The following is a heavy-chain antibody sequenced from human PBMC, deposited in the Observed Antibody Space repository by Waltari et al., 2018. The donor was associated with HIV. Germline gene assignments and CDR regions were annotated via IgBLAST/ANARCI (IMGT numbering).Heavy chain of an antibody. D-gene: IGHD5-12*01. V-gene: IGHV4-39*01. CDR3: ARHVGSGSDYYYYGMDV. J-gene: IGHJ6*02. Sequence: QLQLQESGPGLVKPSETLSLTCTVSGGSISSSSYYWGWIRQPPGKGLEWIGSIYYSGNTYYNPSLKSRVTISVDTSKNQFSLKLSSVTAADTAVYYCARHVGSGSDYYYYGMDVWGQGTTVTVSS. CDR1: GGSISSSSYY. CDR2: IYYSGNT.